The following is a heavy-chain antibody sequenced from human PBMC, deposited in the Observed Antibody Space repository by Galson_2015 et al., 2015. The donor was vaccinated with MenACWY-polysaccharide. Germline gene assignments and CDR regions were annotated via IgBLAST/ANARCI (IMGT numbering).Heavy chain of an antibody. V-gene: IGHV4-59*01. CDR1: GGSISSYY. J-gene: IGHJ6*02. CDR3: ARDTSITMVRGALSWVGMDV. Sequence: SETLSLTCTVSGGSISSYYWSWIRQPPGKGLEWIGYIYYSGSTNYNPSLKSRVTISVDTSKNQFSLKLSSVTAADTAVYYCARDTSITMVRGALSWVGMDVWGQGTTVTVSS. CDR2: IYYSGST. D-gene: IGHD3-10*01.